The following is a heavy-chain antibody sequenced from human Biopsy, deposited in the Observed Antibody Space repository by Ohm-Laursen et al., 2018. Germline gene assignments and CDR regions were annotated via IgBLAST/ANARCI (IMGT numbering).Heavy chain of an antibody. D-gene: IGHD6-19*01. CDR1: GGSTNDYF. Sequence: TLPLTCSVSGGSTNDYFWSWIRQPAGETLEWIGRIYSSGGSSYNPSLKSRISMSMDTSNNQFSLTLTSVTAADTAVYYCARTPGKAVAGRFLDLWGRGTLVTVSS. CDR2: IYSSGGS. V-gene: IGHV4-4*07. J-gene: IGHJ2*01. CDR3: ARTPGKAVAGRFLDL.